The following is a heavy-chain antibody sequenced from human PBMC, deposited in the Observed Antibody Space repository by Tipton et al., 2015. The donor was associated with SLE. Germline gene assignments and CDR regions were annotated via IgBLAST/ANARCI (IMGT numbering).Heavy chain of an antibody. V-gene: IGHV3-33*08. CDR1: GFTFSSYG. CDR3: ARASINLLDF. J-gene: IGHJ4*02. Sequence: SLRLSCAASGFTFSSYGMHRVRQAPGKGLEWVAFIRYDGSNKYYADSVKGRFTVSRGNAKNSLYLQMNSLGAEDTAVYFCARASINLLDFWGQGTLVTVSS. CDR2: IRYDGSNK.